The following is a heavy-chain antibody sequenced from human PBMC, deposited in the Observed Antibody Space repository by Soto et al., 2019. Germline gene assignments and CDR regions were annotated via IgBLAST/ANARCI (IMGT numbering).Heavy chain of an antibody. CDR1: GYTFTSYA. CDR2: INAGNGNT. D-gene: IGHD3-10*01. CDR3: AREGIYYGSGSYLAYMAV. V-gene: IGHV1-3*01. J-gene: IGHJ6*02. Sequence: ASVKVSRKASGYTFTSYAMHWVRQAPGQRLEWMGWINAGNGNTKYSQKFQGRVTITRDTSASTAYMELSSLRSEDTAVYYCAREGIYYGSGSYLAYMAVWGQGTTVTVSS.